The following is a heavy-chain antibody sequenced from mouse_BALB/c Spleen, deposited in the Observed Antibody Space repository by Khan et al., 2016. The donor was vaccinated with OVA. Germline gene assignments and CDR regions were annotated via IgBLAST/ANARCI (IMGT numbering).Heavy chain of an antibody. CDR2: INPSTGYT. CDR1: GYTFTSYW. CDR3: TCRGLFGFFVY. D-gene: IGHD2-2*01. V-gene: IGHV1-7*01. Sequence: VQLQQSGAELANPGASVKMSCKASGYTFTSYWMHWVKQRPGQGLEWIGYINPSTGYTEYNQKFKDKATLTTDKSSSTVYMQLRSLTSEDSAVXYCTCRGLFGFFVYWGQGTLVTVSA. J-gene: IGHJ3*01.